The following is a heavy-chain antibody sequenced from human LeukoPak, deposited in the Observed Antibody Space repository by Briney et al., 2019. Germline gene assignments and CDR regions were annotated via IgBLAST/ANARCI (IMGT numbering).Heavy chain of an antibody. Sequence: GGSLRLSCAASGFTFSSYAMSWVRQAPGKGLEWASTISGSGGSTYYADSVKGRFTISRDNSKNTLYLEINSLRAEDTAVYYCAKEFYGDYALFDYWGQGTLVTVSS. CDR1: GFTFSSYA. CDR3: AKEFYGDYALFDY. J-gene: IGHJ4*02. D-gene: IGHD4-17*01. V-gene: IGHV3-23*01. CDR2: ISGSGGST.